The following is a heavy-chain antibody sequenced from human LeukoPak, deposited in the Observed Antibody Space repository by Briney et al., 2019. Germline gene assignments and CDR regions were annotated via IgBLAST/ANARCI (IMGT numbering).Heavy chain of an antibody. Sequence: SETLSLTCTVSGGSISSYYWSWIRQPPGKGLEWIGYIYYSGSTNYNPSLKSRVTISVDTSKNQFSLKLSSVTAADTAVYYCARDVRPLVHAFDIWGLGTMVTVSS. CDR3: ARDVRPLVHAFDI. V-gene: IGHV4-59*01. CDR2: IYYSGST. CDR1: GGSISSYY. D-gene: IGHD6-6*01. J-gene: IGHJ3*02.